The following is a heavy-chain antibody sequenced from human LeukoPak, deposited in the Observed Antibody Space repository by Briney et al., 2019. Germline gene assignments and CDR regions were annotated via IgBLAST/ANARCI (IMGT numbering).Heavy chain of an antibody. CDR2: IYHSGST. V-gene: IGHV4-39*07. CDR3: ARIPDAFDI. CDR1: GGSVSSGNYY. Sequence: PSETLSLTCAVSGGSVSSGNYYWTWIRQSPGKGLECIATIYHSGSTYYNPSLKSRVIISIDTSKNQFSLKLSSVTAADTAVYYCARIPDAFDIWGQGTMVTVSS. J-gene: IGHJ3*02.